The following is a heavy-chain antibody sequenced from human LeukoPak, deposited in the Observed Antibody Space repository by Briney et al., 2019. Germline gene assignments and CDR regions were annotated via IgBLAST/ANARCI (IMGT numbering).Heavy chain of an antibody. CDR1: GGSISSGGYY. Sequence: SQTLSLTCTVSGGSISSGGYYWSWIRQHPGKGLEWIGYIYYSGSTYYNPSLKSRVTISVDTSKNQFSLKLSSVTAADTAVYYCARDSENRVDAFDIWGQGTMVTASS. J-gene: IGHJ3*02. D-gene: IGHD1-26*01. V-gene: IGHV4-31*03. CDR3: ARDSENRVDAFDI. CDR2: IYYSGST.